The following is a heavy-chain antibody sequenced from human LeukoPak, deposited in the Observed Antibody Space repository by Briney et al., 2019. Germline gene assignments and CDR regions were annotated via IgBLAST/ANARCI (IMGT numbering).Heavy chain of an antibody. CDR1: GFNYSSYT. J-gene: IGHJ4*02. V-gene: IGHV3-48*01. CDR3: ARDRDRVAGPFDY. Sequence: PGGSLRLSCAASGFNYSSYTMNWVRQAPGMGLEWLSYISASRDITYYADSVKGRFTISRDNAKNSLYLQMNSLRAEDTAVYYCARDRDRVAGPFDYWGQGTLVTVSS. CDR2: ISASRDIT. D-gene: IGHD6-19*01.